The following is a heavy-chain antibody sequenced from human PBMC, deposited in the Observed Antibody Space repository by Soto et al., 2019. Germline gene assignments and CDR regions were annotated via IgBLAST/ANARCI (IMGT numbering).Heavy chain of an antibody. CDR1: GDSINSGDYY. V-gene: IGHV4-30-4*01. D-gene: IGHD3-10*01. CDR2: IYYSGTT. J-gene: IGHJ4*02. CDR3: ARAYSYGSGRFDY. Sequence: SETLSLTCTVAGDSINSGDYYWSWIRQPPGKGLEWIGYIYYSGTTYYNPSLKSRVIISVDTSKNQFSLKLSSVTAADTAVYYCARAYSYGSGRFDYWGQGNLVTVSS.